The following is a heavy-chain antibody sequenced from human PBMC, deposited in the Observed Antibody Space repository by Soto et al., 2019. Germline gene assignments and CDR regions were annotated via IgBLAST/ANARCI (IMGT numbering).Heavy chain of an antibody. CDR2: TFNYAGRL. Sequence: GGSLRLSCAVSGFALSSYSIAWVRQAPGKGLEWVSFTFNYAGRLYYADSVKGRFAISRDDAKNTVSLHMNSLRAEDTALYYCAKDRPRRTSGYFFDYWGQGTPVAVSS. CDR3: AKDRPRRTSGYFFDY. D-gene: IGHD1-1*01. CDR1: GFALSSYS. J-gene: IGHJ4*02. V-gene: IGHV3-21*04.